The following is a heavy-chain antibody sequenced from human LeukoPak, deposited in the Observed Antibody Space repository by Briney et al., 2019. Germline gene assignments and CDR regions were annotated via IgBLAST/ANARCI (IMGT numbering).Heavy chain of an antibody. V-gene: IGHV4-34*01. CDR3: ASSSVWWLRPWD. CDR2: IYYSGST. J-gene: IGHJ4*02. CDR1: GGSFSGYY. Sequence: SETLSLTCAVYGGSFSGYYWSWIRQPPGKGLEWIGSIYYSGSTYYNPSLESRVTISVDTSKNQFSLKLSSVTAADTAVYYRASSSVWWLRPWDWGQGTLVTVSS. D-gene: IGHD5-12*01.